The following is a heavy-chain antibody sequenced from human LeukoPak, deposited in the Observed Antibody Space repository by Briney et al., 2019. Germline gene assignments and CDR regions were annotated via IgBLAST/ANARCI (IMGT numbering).Heavy chain of an antibody. D-gene: IGHD1-26*01. CDR2: IYYSGSI. J-gene: IGHJ4*01. Sequence: PSETLSLTCSVSDGSINSYYWNWIRRPPGKGLEWIGDIYYSGSIKYNPSLKSRVTMSVDTSKNQFSLKLSSVTAADTAVYYCARAAYSGSYHSDYWGQGTLVTVSS. V-gene: IGHV4-59*01. CDR1: DGSINSYY. CDR3: ARAAYSGSYHSDY.